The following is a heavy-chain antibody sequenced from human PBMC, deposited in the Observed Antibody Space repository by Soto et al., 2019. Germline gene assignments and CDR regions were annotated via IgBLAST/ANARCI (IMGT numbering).Heavy chain of an antibody. V-gene: IGHV3-23*01. D-gene: IGHD2-15*01. CDR1: GFTFSSYA. CDR2: ISGSGGST. J-gene: IGHJ4*02. CDR3: AKDWADIVVVVAATGY. Sequence: GGSLRLSCAASGFTFSSYAMSWVRQAPGKGLEWVSAISGSGGSTYHADSVKGRFTISRDNSKNTLYLQMDSLRAEDTAVYYCAKDWADIVVVVAATGYWGQGTLVTVSS.